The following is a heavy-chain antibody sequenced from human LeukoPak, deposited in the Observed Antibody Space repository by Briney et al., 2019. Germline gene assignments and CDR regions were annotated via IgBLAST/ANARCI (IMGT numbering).Heavy chain of an antibody. Sequence: SETLSLTCTVSGGSISCYYWSWIRQPPGKGLEWIGYIYYSGSTNYNPSLKSRVTISVDTSKNQFSLKLSSVTAADTAVYYCAKEHMAAAVYYFDYWGQGTLVTVSS. V-gene: IGHV4-59*12. CDR2: IYYSGST. J-gene: IGHJ4*02. D-gene: IGHD6-13*01. CDR1: GGSISCYY. CDR3: AKEHMAAAVYYFDY.